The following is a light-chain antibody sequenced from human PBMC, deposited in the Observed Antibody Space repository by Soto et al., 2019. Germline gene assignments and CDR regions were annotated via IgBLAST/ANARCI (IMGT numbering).Light chain of an antibody. CDR3: QRYFSVSRS. Sequence: DILITQSPSSLSASVGDRVTITCRTSQAINHYLAWYQQIPGQSPKLLIYEASILPSGVPSRFSGSGSGTEFTLTISSLQPEDVATYYCQRYFSVSRSFGQGTKVEI. CDR1: QAINHY. V-gene: IGKV1-27*01. CDR2: EAS. J-gene: IGKJ1*01.